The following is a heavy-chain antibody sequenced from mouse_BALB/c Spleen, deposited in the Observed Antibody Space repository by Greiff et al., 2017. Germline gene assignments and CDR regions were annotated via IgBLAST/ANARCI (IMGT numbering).Heavy chain of an antibody. CDR2: IHPSDSDT. J-gene: IGHJ2*01. D-gene: IGHD1-1*01. V-gene: IGHV1-74*01. CDR3: ARSDYSSSALYY. CDR1: GYSFTSYW. Sequence: VQLQQPGAELVRPGASVKLSCKASGYSFTSYWMNWVQQRPGQGLEWIGMIHPSDSDTRLNQKFKDKATLTVDKSSSTAYMQLSSPTSEDSAVYYCARSDYSSSALYYWGQGTTLTVSS.